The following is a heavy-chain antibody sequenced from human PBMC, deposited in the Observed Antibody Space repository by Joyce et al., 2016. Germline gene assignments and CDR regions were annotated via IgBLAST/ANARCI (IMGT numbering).Heavy chain of an antibody. J-gene: IGHJ4*02. CDR1: GFTFSSYA. CDR2: ISGSGGST. CDR3: AKDTITMIVVVILDY. Sequence: EVQLLESGGVLVQPGGSLRLSCAASGFTFSSYAMSWVRQAPGKGLEWVSAISGSGGSTYYADSVKGRFTSSRDNSKNTLYLQMNSLRAEDTAVDYCAKDTITMIVVVILDYWGQGTLVTVSS. D-gene: IGHD3-22*01. V-gene: IGHV3-23*01.